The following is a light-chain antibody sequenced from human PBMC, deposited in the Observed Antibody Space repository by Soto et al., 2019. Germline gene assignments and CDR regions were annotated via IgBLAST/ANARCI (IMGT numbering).Light chain of an antibody. CDR3: SSYSSTSTRRL. V-gene: IGLV2-14*03. CDR1: RNDIGGYNY. Sequence: QSVLTQPASVSGSPRQSITIPCTGTRNDIGGYNYVSWYQQFPGKAPKLIIYDVTNRPSGVSFRFSGSKSGNTASLTISGLQAEDEAGCSSYSSTSTRRLFGAGTKVTVL. CDR2: DVT. J-gene: IGLJ1*01.